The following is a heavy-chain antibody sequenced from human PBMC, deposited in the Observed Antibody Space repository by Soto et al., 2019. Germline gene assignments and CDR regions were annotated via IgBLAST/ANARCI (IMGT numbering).Heavy chain of an antibody. CDR3: AKDPGVLPPNN. D-gene: IGHD6-13*01. J-gene: IGHJ4*02. CDR1: GFTFSSYA. Sequence: EVQLLESGGGLVQPGGSLRLSCAASGFTFSSYAMSWVRQAPGKGLEWVSAISGSGGSTYYADSVKGRFTISRDNSKNTRDLQMNSLRAEDPAVYYCAKDPGVLPPNNWGQGTLVAVSS. V-gene: IGHV3-23*01. CDR2: ISGSGGST.